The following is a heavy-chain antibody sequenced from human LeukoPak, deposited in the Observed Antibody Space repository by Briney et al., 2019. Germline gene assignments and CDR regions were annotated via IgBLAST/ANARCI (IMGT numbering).Heavy chain of an antibody. Sequence: GGSLRLSCAASGFTFSSYWMHWVRQAPGKGLVWVSRINSDGSSTSYADSVKGRFTISRDNAKNTLYLQMNSLRAEDTAVYYCARDLCSGGSCYLGDAFDIWGQGTMVTVSS. D-gene: IGHD2-15*01. CDR3: ARDLCSGGSCYLGDAFDI. J-gene: IGHJ3*02. CDR2: INSDGSST. CDR1: GFTFSSYW. V-gene: IGHV3-74*01.